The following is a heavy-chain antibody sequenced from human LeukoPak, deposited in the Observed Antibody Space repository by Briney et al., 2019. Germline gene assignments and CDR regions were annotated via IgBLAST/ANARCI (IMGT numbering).Heavy chain of an antibody. D-gene: IGHD2-8*01. V-gene: IGHV3-7*01. CDR3: ARVNPLMAPGAVDI. CDR1: GFTFSSYW. Sequence: PGGSLRLSCAAPGFTFSSYWMTWVRQAPGKGLAWVANIKQDGSAKYYMDSVKGRFTISRDNAKNSLYLQMNSLGVEDTAVYYCARVNPLMAPGAVDIWGQGTKVAVSS. J-gene: IGHJ3*02. CDR2: IKQDGSAK.